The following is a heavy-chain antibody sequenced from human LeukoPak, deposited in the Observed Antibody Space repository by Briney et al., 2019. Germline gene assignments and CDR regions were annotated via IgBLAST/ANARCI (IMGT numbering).Heavy chain of an antibody. J-gene: IGHJ4*02. CDR3: TTYRQQLAFDT. V-gene: IGHV4-4*07. Sequence: PSETLSLTCTVSGVSFTTYYWTWIRQPAGKGLEWIGRIYTDGSTNYSPSLKSRVTMSVDTSKKQFSLKLNSVTAADTAVYYCTTYRQQLAFDTWGQGTLVTVSS. CDR2: IYTDGST. CDR1: GVSFTTYY. D-gene: IGHD6-13*01.